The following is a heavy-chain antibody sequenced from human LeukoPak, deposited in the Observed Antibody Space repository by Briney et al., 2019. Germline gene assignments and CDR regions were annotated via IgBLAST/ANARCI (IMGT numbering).Heavy chain of an antibody. D-gene: IGHD3-22*01. J-gene: IGHJ4*02. CDR3: ARSAAKIVVIEYYFDY. CDR2: ISYDGSNK. Sequence: TGGSLRLSCAASGFTFSSYAMHWVRQAPGKGLEWVAVISYDGSNKYYADSVKGRFTISRDNSKNTLYLQMNSLRAEDTAVYYCARSAAKIVVIEYYFDYWGQGTLVTVSS. V-gene: IGHV3-30*01. CDR1: GFTFSSYA.